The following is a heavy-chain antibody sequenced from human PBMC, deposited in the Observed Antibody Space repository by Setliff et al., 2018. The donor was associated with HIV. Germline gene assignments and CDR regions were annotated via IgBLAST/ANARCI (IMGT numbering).Heavy chain of an antibody. CDR3: ARDRSPHGELVPEGAFEI. V-gene: IGHV3-21*01. J-gene: IGHJ3*02. CDR1: GFTFSSYS. D-gene: IGHD2-8*02. Sequence: PGGSLRLSCAASGFTFSSYSMNWVRQAPGKGLEWVSSISSSSSYIYYADSVKGRFTISRDNAKNSRYLQMNSLRAEDTAVYYCARDRSPHGELVPEGAFEIWVQGTMVTVSS. CDR2: ISSSSSYI.